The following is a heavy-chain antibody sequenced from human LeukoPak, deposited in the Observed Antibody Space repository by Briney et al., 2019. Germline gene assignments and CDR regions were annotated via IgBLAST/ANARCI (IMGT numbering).Heavy chain of an antibody. Sequence: ASVKVSCEASGYTFTSYYMHWVRQAPGQGLEWMGIIYPSGGSTSYAQKFQGRVTMTRDTSTSTVYMELSSLRSEDTAVYYCARDHEYYYDSSGYLPLDYWGQGTLVTVSS. V-gene: IGHV1-46*01. CDR2: IYPSGGST. CDR3: ARDHEYYYDSSGYLPLDY. D-gene: IGHD3-22*01. CDR1: GYTFTSYY. J-gene: IGHJ4*02.